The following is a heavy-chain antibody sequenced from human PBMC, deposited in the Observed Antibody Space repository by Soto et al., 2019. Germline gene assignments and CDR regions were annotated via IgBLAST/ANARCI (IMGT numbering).Heavy chain of an antibody. V-gene: IGHV4-34*01. J-gene: IGHJ4*02. Sequence: SETLSLTCAVHGGSFRGYHWTWIRQPPGKGLEWIGEINNSGSTNDDPSLKSRVTISRDTSKNQFSLSLSSVTAADTAIYYCARGGYTSGWFRFWGKGIRGTVYS. CDR2: INNSGST. D-gene: IGHD6-19*01. CDR3: ARGGYTSGWFRF. CDR1: GGSFRGYH.